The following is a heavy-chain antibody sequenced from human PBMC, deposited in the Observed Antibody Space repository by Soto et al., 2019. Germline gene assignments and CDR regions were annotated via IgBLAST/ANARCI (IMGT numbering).Heavy chain of an antibody. CDR3: THTRGWPPSALDF. Sequence: GGSLRLSCAASGFTFSNAWMNWVRQAPGKGLEWVGRIKSKTDGGTSDYAAPVKGRFTISRDDPKNTLYLQMNSLKTEGTAVYFCTHTRGWPPSALDFWGQGTMVTVSS. CDR1: GFTFSNAW. V-gene: IGHV3-15*07. J-gene: IGHJ3*01. CDR2: IKSKTDGGTS. D-gene: IGHD6-19*01.